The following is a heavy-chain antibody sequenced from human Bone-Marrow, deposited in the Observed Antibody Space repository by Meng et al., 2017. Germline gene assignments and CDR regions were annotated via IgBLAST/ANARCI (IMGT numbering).Heavy chain of an antibody. CDR1: GFTFSSYA. V-gene: IGHV3-23*01. CDR3: AKGQSSSWNELDY. J-gene: IGHJ4*02. D-gene: IGHD6-13*01. CDR2: ISGSSGST. Sequence: EVQLLESGGDLVQPGGSLRLSCAASGFTFSSYAMSWVRQAPGKGLEWVSVISGSSGSTSYADSVKGRFTISRDNSKNTLYLQMNSLRAEDTAVYYCAKGQSSSWNELDYWGQGTLVTVSS.